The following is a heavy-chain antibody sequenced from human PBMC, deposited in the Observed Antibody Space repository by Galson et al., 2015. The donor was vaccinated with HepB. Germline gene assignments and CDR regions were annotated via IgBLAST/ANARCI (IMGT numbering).Heavy chain of an antibody. J-gene: IGHJ4*02. CDR2: ISSSSSYT. CDR3: ARDLTKRYCSGGSCFKSYYFDY. V-gene: IGHV3-11*06. CDR1: GFTFSDYY. Sequence: SLRLSCAASGFTFSDYYMSWIRQAPGKGLEWVSYISSSSSYTNYADSVKGRFTISRDNAKNSLYLQMNSLRAEDTAVYYCARDLTKRYCSGGSCFKSYYFDYWGQGTLVTVSS. D-gene: IGHD2-15*01.